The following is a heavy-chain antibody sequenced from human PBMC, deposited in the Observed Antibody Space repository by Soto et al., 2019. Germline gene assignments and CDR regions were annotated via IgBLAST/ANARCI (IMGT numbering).Heavy chain of an antibody. J-gene: IGHJ6*02. D-gene: IGHD3-22*01. V-gene: IGHV4-30-4*01. CDR1: GGSISSGDYY. CDR2: IYYSGST. Sequence: PSETLSLTCPVSGGSISSGDYYWSWIRQPPGKGLEWIGYIYYSGSTYYNPSLKSRVTISVDTSKNQFSLKLSSVTAADTAVYYCAREYYYDSSAPLHNYYYGMDVWGQGTTVTVSS. CDR3: AREYYYDSSAPLHNYYYGMDV.